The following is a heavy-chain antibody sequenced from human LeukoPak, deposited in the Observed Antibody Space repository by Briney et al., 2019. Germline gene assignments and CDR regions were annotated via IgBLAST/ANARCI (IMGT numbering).Heavy chain of an antibody. J-gene: IGHJ5*02. CDR3: ARAHVDTAMVPFDP. D-gene: IGHD5-18*01. CDR2: ISGSGDST. V-gene: IGHV3-23*01. Sequence: PGGSLRLSCAASGFTFSSYAMSWVRQAPGKGLEWVSAISGSGDSTYYADSVKGRFTISRDNSKNTLYLQMNSLRAEDTAVYYCARAHVDTAMVPFDPWGQGTLVTVSS. CDR1: GFTFSSYA.